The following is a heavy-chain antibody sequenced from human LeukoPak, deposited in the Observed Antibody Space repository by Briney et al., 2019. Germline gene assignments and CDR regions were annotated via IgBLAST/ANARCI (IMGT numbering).Heavy chain of an antibody. CDR3: ASIAVGFDI. CDR2: ISSSGSTI. D-gene: IGHD6-19*01. J-gene: IGHJ3*02. V-gene: IGHV3-48*03. CDR1: GFTFSSYE. Sequence: GGSLRLSCAASGFTFSSYEMNWVRQAPGKGLEWVSYISSSGSTIYYADSVKGRFTISRDNAKNSLYLQMNSLRAEDTAVYYCASIAVGFDIWGQGTKVTVSS.